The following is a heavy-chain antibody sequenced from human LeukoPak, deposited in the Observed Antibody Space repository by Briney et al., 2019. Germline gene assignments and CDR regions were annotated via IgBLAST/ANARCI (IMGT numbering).Heavy chain of an antibody. J-gene: IGHJ5*01. CDR2: IRDSGET. Sequence: GGSLRLSCAASGFTFSSYWMSWVRQAPGKGLEWVSLIRDSGETFYADSVKGRFTISRDNSKNTVYLQMNRLRVEDTAVYFCARDRAVTQVWVEFDSWGQGTLVTVSS. CDR1: GFTFSSYW. D-gene: IGHD3-16*01. CDR3: ARDRAVTQVWVEFDS. V-gene: IGHV3-66*03.